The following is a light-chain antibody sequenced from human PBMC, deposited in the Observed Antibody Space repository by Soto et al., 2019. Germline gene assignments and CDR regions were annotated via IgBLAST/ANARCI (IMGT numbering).Light chain of an antibody. CDR1: QSVSSSY. V-gene: IGKV3-20*01. CDR3: QQGRT. J-gene: IGKJ2*01. CDR2: GAS. Sequence: EIVLTQSPGTLSLSPGERATLSCRARQSVSSSYLAWYQQKPGQAPRLLIYGASSRATGIPDRFSGSGSGTDFTLTISRLEPEDFAVYYCQQGRTFGQGTKLEIK.